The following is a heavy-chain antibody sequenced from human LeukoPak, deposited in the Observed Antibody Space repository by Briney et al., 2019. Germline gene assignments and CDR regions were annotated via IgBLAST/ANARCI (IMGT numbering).Heavy chain of an antibody. J-gene: IGHJ4*02. CDR2: IYSGGST. V-gene: IGHV3-53*04. CDR3: ARLARLTYFDY. D-gene: IGHD4/OR15-4a*01. Sequence: PSETLSLTCAVYGGSFSGYYWSWVRQAPGKGLEWVSVIYSGGSTYYADSVKGRFTISRHNSKNTLYLQMNSLRAEDTAVYYCARLARLTYFDYWGQGTLVTVSS. CDR1: GGSFSGYY.